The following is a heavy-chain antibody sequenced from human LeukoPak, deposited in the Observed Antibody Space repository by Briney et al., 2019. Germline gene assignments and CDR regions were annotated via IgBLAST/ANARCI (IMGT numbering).Heavy chain of an antibody. CDR2: INHSGST. D-gene: IGHD6-6*01. Sequence: SETLSLTCAVYGGSFSGYYWSWIRQPPGNGLEWIREINHSGSTNYNPSLKSRVTISVDTSKNQFSLKLSSVTAADTAVYYCARLYGRQLADYWGQGTLVTVSS. J-gene: IGHJ4*02. CDR3: ARLYGRQLADY. V-gene: IGHV4-34*01. CDR1: GGSFSGYY.